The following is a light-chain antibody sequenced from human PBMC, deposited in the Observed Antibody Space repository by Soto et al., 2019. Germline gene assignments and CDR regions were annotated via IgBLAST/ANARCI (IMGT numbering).Light chain of an antibody. J-gene: IGKJ4*01. Sequence: EIVLTQSPATLSLSPGERATLSCRASQSVSSYLAWYQQKPGQAPRLLIYDASNRATGIPARFSGSGSGTDFTLTISRLEPEDFAVYYCQQRSNWPPALTFGGGNKVDIK. V-gene: IGKV3-11*01. CDR1: QSVSSY. CDR3: QQRSNWPPALT. CDR2: DAS.